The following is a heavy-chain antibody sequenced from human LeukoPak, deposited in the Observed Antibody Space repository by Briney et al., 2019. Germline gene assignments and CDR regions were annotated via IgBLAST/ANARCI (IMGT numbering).Heavy chain of an antibody. CDR2: IRYDGNNR. J-gene: IGHJ4*02. Sequence: GGSLRLSCAASGFTFSSCGMHWVRQAPGKGLEWVTFIRYDGNNRYYADSVKGRFTISRDNSKNTLYLQMNSLRAEDTAVYYCAKDRMPMAVGATTYFDYWGQGTLVTVSS. V-gene: IGHV3-30*02. CDR1: GFTFSSCG. D-gene: IGHD1-26*01. CDR3: AKDRMPMAVGATTYFDY.